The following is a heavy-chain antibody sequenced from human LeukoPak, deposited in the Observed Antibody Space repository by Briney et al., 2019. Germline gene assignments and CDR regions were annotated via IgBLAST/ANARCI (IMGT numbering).Heavy chain of an antibody. CDR3: ARGTPPTVTTFWWFDP. CDR1: GRSFSGYY. J-gene: IGHJ5*02. Sequence: SETLSLTCAVYGRSFSGYYRSWIRQPPGKGLEWIGEINHSGSTNYNPSLKSRVTISVDTSKNQFSLKLSSVTAADTAVYYCARGTPPTVTTFWWFDPWGQGTLVTVSS. D-gene: IGHD4-17*01. CDR2: INHSGST. V-gene: IGHV4-34*01.